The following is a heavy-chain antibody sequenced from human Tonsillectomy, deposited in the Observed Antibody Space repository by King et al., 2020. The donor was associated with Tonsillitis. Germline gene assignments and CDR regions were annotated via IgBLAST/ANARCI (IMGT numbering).Heavy chain of an antibody. CDR1: GFSLSTSGVG. CDR2: IYWDDDK. D-gene: IGHD3-10*01. V-gene: IGHV2-5*02. Sequence: TLKESGPTLVKPTQTLTLTCTFSGFSLSTSGVGVGWIRQPPGKALAWLALIYWDDDKRYSPSLKTRLTIPKDTSKNQVVLTMTNMDPVDTATYYCAQRTMLRGVITNVDIWGQGTMGTVSS. CDR3: AQRTMLRGVITNVDI. J-gene: IGHJ3*02.